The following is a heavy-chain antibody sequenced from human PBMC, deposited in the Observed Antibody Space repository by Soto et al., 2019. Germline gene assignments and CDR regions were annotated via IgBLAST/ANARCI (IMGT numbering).Heavy chain of an antibody. CDR2: IYWDGDK. V-gene: IGHV2-5*02. CDR1: GFSLNTGGLG. J-gene: IGHJ6*01. D-gene: IGHD2-21*02. Sequence: QITLKESGPTLVKPTQTLTLTCTFSGFSLNTGGLGVGWIRQPPGKALEWLALIYWDGDKRYSPSLKSRLSITNDTSNNHVVLTMTNMDPVDTATYYCAHSRCGGDCLRCYSYHYYYGMDVW. CDR3: AHSRCGGDCLRCYSYHYYYGMDV.